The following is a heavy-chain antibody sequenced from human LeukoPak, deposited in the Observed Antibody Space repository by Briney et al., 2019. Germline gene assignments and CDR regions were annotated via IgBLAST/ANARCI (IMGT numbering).Heavy chain of an antibody. CDR2: IYSGGST. Sequence: GGSLRLSCAVSGFTVSSNYMSWVRQAPGKGLEWVSVIYSGGSTYYADSVKGRFTISRDNSKNTLYLQMNSLRAEDTAVYYCARETVTTLGYWGQGTLVTVSS. V-gene: IGHV3-66*01. CDR1: GFTVSSNY. D-gene: IGHD4-17*01. J-gene: IGHJ4*02. CDR3: ARETVTTLGY.